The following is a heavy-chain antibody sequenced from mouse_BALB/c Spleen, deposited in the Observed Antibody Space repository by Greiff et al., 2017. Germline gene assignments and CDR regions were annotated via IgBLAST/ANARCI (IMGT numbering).Heavy chain of an antibody. V-gene: IGHV5-6*01. D-gene: IGHD1-2*01. CDR2: ISSGGSYT. CDR1: GFTFSSYG. Sequence: EVQRVESGGDLVKPEGSLKLSCAASGFTFSSYGMSWVRQTPDKRLEWVATISSGGSYTYYPDSVKGRFTISRDNAKNTLYLQMSSLKSEDTAMYYCARESTTATRYFDVWGAGTTVTVSS. CDR3: ARESTTATRYFDV. J-gene: IGHJ1*01.